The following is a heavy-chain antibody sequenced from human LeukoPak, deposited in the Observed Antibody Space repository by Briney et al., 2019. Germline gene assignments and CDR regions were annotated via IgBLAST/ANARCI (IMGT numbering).Heavy chain of an antibody. Sequence: PSETLSLTCTVSGGSISSYYWSWIRQPPGKGLEWIGYIYYSGSTNYNPSLKSRVTISVDTSKNQFSLKLSSVTAADTAVYYCARILRYFDSLHFDYWGQGTLVTVSS. D-gene: IGHD3-9*01. J-gene: IGHJ4*02. CDR3: ARILRYFDSLHFDY. CDR2: IYYSGST. CDR1: GGSISSYY. V-gene: IGHV4-59*01.